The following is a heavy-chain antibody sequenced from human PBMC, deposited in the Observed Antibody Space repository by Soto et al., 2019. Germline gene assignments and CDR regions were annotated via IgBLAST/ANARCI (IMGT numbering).Heavy chain of an antibody. D-gene: IGHD2-21*01. Sequence: TLALTCNVSDDSLSTYYWSWIRQPAGKGLEWIGRIYASGSTNYNPSLKSRVSMSVDTSKKQFSLKMISVTAADTAMYYCARSAIPRGGWFRPWGQGVLVTVSS. CDR1: DDSLSTYY. V-gene: IGHV4-4*07. J-gene: IGHJ5*02. CDR2: IYASGST. CDR3: ARSAIPRGGWFRP.